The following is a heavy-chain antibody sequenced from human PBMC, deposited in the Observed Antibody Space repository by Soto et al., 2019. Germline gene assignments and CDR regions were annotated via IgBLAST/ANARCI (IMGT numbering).Heavy chain of an antibody. V-gene: IGHV3-23*01. CDR1: GFSFSNYA. Sequence: EVQLLESGGGLVQPGGSLRLSCAAAGFSFSNYALTWVRQSPGKGLEWVSTFIGSGGSTYYADSVRGRFTISIDNSKNTLFLQMNSLRVEDTAIYYCARDWTGDTCPCLDVWGQGTTVSVSS. J-gene: IGHJ6*02. CDR3: ARDWTGDTCPCLDV. D-gene: IGHD3-3*01. CDR2: FIGSGGST.